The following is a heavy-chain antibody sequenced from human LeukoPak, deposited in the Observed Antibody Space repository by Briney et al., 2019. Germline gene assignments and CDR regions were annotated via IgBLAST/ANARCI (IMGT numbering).Heavy chain of an antibody. CDR3: ARDHAGLGY. J-gene: IGHJ4*02. CDR1: GDSVFNYNGA. CDR2: TYYRSQWYY. V-gene: IGHV6-1*01. Sequence: SQTLSLTCGISGDSVFNYNGAWNRIRQSPSRGLEWLGRTYYRSQWYYDYAESVRSRMTIIVDTSKNQFSLHLNSVPPVDTAVYYCARDHAGLGYWGKGTLVTVSS.